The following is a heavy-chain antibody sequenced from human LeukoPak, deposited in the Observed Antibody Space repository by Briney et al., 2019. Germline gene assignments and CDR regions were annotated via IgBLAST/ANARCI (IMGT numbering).Heavy chain of an antibody. J-gene: IGHJ4*02. CDR3: VRGGSSWYGFDY. D-gene: IGHD6-13*01. V-gene: IGHV3-74*01. CDR2: ISSDGSST. Sequence: PGGSLRLSCAGSGFTFSSYWMHWVRQAPGKGLVWVSRISSDGSSTNYADSVKGRFTISRDNAKNTLHLQMNSLRAEDTAVYYCVRGGSSWYGFDYWGQGTLVTVSS. CDR1: GFTFSSYW.